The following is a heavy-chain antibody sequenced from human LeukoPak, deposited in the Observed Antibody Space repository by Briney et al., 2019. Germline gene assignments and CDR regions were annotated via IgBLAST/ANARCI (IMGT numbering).Heavy chain of an antibody. Sequence: GGSLRLSCAASGFTFSSYAMSWVRQAPGKGLEWVSAISGSGGSTYYADSVKGRFTISRDNSKNTLYLQMNSLRAEDTAVYYCANLGQIPYYNDSSGHFDYWGQGILVTVPS. V-gene: IGHV3-23*01. CDR3: ANLGQIPYYNDSSGHFDY. J-gene: IGHJ4*02. D-gene: IGHD3-22*01. CDR2: ISGSGGST. CDR1: GFTFSSYA.